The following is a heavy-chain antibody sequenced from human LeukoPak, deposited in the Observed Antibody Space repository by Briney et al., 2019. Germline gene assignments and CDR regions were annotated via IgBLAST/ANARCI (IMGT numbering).Heavy chain of an antibody. D-gene: IGHD2-2*01. V-gene: IGHV4-61*02. CDR1: GGSISSGTYY. CDR3: ARGRPGCTNTSCPKKYYYMDV. J-gene: IGHJ6*03. CDR2: IYTTGST. Sequence: PSETLSLTCTVSGGSISSGTYYWSWIRQPAGKGLEWIVRIYTTGSTDYNPSLKSRVTISVDTSKNQFSLRLNSVTAADTAVYYCARGRPGCTNTSCPKKYYYMDVWGKGTTVTVSS.